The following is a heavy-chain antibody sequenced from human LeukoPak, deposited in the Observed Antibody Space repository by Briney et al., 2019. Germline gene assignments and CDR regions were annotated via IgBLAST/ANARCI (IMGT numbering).Heavy chain of an antibody. J-gene: IGHJ6*02. CDR3: ARVLRFLEWPNYYYYYGMDV. Sequence: GGSLRLSCAASXXXXSXYXMXWVRQXXXXXXEWVSAXXXSXXSTYYADSVKGRFAISRDNSKNTLYLQMNSLRAEDTAVYYCARVLRFLEWPNYYYYYGMDVWGQGTTVTVSS. V-gene: IGHV3-23*01. CDR1: XXXXSXYX. D-gene: IGHD3-3*01. CDR2: XXXSXXST.